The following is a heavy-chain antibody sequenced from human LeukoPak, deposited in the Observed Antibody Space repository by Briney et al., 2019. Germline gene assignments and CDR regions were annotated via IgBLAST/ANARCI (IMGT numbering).Heavy chain of an antibody. Sequence: GGSLRLSCAASGFTFSSYSMNWVRQAPGKGLEWVSSISSSSSYIYYADSVKGRFTISRDNAKNSLYLQMNSLRAEDTAVYYCARDGPCSSGWLYFDYWGQGTLVTVSS. CDR3: ARDGPCSSGWLYFDY. CDR1: GFTFSSYS. J-gene: IGHJ4*02. CDR2: ISSSSSYI. D-gene: IGHD6-19*01. V-gene: IGHV3-21*01.